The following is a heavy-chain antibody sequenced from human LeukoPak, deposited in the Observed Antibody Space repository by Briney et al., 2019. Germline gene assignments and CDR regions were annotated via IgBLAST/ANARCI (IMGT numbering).Heavy chain of an antibody. CDR3: ARLSADDAFDI. CDR2: IYYSGST. J-gene: IGHJ3*02. Sequence: SETLSLTCTGSGGSISSYYWSWIRQPPGKGLEWIGYIYYSGSTNYNPSLKSRVTTSVATSKNQFSLKLSSVTAADTAVYYCARLSADDAFDIWGQGTMVTVSS. D-gene: IGHD3-16*02. V-gene: IGHV4-59*08. CDR1: GGSISSYY.